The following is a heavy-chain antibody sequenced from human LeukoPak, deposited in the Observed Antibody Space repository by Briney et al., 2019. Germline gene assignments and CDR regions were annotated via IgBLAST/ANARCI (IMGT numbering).Heavy chain of an antibody. Sequence: PSETLSLTCSVAGGSVSSYYWSWIRQPAGKGLEWIGRIYTSGNIDYNPSLKSRVTMSVDTSRNQFSLKLWSVTAADTAVFYCARESKTYDGSGYYHDSWGQGTLVTVSS. CDR2: IYTSGNI. V-gene: IGHV4-4*07. CDR1: GGSVSSYY. D-gene: IGHD3-22*01. CDR3: ARESKTYDGSGYYHDS. J-gene: IGHJ4*02.